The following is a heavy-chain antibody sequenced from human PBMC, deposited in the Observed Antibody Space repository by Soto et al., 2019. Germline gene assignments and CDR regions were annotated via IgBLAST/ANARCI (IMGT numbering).Heavy chain of an antibody. CDR2: IYYSGGT. Sequence: QVQLQESGPGLVKPSQTLSLTCTVSGGSISSGDYYWSWIRQPPGKGLEWIGYIYYSGGTYSNPSLNSRVTISIDTSKNQFALKLSSVTAADTAVYYCARVFRWMVRETYGMDVWGQGTTVTVSS. D-gene: IGHD3-10*01. V-gene: IGHV4-30-4*01. J-gene: IGHJ6*02. CDR3: ARVFRWMVRETYGMDV. CDR1: GGSISSGDYY.